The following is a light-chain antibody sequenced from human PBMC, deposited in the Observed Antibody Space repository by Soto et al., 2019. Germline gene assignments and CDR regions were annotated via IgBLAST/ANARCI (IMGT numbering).Light chain of an antibody. CDR1: QSVSSN. J-gene: IGKJ1*01. CDR3: QQYNNWPGK. CDR2: GAS. Sequence: EIVMTQSPATLSVSPGERATLSCRASQSVSSNLAWYQQKPGQAPRLLIYGASTRATGIPARFSGSGSGTEFTLTISSRQSEDFAVYYCQQYNNWPGKFGQGTKVEIK. V-gene: IGKV3-15*01.